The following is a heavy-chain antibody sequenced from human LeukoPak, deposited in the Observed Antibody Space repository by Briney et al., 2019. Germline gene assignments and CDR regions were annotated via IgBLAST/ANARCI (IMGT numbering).Heavy chain of an antibody. D-gene: IGHD2-2*01. CDR3: ARERYQLLPYYYYYMDV. CDR1: GYTFTGYY. J-gene: IGHJ6*03. V-gene: IGHV1-2*02. CDR2: INPNSGGT. Sequence: GASVKVSCKASGYTFTGYYMHWVRQAPGQGLEWMGWINPNSGGTNYAQKFQGRVTMTRDTSISTAYMELSRLRSDDTAVYYCARERYQLLPYYYYYMDVWGKGTTVTISS.